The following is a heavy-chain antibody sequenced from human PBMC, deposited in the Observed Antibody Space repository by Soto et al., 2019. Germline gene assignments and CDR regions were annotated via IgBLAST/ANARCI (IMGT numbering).Heavy chain of an antibody. V-gene: IGHV4-31*03. CDR1: GGSISSGGYY. J-gene: IGHJ6*02. CDR3: AREGYDTLTGTNYGMDV. CDR2: IYYRGTN. D-gene: IGHD3-9*01. Sequence: EQLQESGPRLVKPSETLSLTCSVSGGSISSGGYYWSWIRQHPVKGLEWIGYIYYRGTNYYNPSLQSRVSMSVDASKNQFTLHLSSVTDADTAVYYCAREGYDTLTGTNYGMDVWGQGTTVTVSS.